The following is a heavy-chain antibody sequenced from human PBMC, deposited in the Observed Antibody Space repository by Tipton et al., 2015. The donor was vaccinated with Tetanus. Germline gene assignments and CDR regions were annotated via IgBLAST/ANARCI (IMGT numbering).Heavy chain of an antibody. CDR3: AVLNYDFWSGPHDAFDI. Sequence: TLSLTCAVYGGSFSGYYWSWIRQPPGKGLEWIGEINHSGSTNYNPSLKSRVTISADTSKNQFSLKLNSVTAADTAVYYCAVLNYDFWSGPHDAFDIWGQGTMVTVSS. J-gene: IGHJ3*02. V-gene: IGHV4-34*01. CDR2: INHSGST. CDR1: GGSFSGYY. D-gene: IGHD3-3*01.